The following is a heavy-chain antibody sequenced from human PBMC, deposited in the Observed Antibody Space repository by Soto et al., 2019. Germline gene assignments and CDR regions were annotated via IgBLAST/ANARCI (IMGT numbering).Heavy chain of an antibody. J-gene: IGHJ6*02. D-gene: IGHD5-18*01. V-gene: IGHV4-30-4*01. CDR3: ARGKRGYSYGYYYYGMDV. CDR1: GGSISSGDYY. CDR2: IYYSGST. Sequence: SETLSLTCTVSGGSISSGDYYWSWIRQPPGKGLEWIGYIYYSGSTYYNPSLKSRVTISVDTSKNQFSLKLSSVTAADTAVYYCARGKRGYSYGYYYYGMDVWGQGTTVTVSS.